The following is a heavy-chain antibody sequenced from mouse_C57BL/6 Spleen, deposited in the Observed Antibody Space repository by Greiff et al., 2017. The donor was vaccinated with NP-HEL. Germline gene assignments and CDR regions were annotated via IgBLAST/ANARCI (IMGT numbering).Heavy chain of an antibody. J-gene: IGHJ4*01. Sequence: VQGVESGPGLVAPSQSLSITCTVSGFSLTSYAISWVRQPPGKGLEWLGVIWTGGGTNYNSALKSRLSISKDNSKSQVFLKMNSLQTDDTARYYCARKEGTTVVATIYYAMDYWGQGTSVTVSS. V-gene: IGHV2-9-1*01. CDR2: IWTGGGT. D-gene: IGHD1-1*01. CDR3: ARKEGTTVVATIYYAMDY. CDR1: GFSLTSYA.